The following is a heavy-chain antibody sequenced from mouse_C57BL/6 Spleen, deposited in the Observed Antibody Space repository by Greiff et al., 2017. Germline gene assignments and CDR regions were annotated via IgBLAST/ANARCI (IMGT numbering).Heavy chain of an antibody. V-gene: IGHV5-17*01. Sequence: EVKLVESGGGLVKPGGSLKLSCAASGFTFSDYGMHWVRQAPEKGLEWVAYISSGSSTIYYADTVKGRFTISRDNAKNTLFLQMTSLRSEDTAMYYCARLNDRGGYAMDYWGQGTSVTVSS. D-gene: IGHD2-12*01. CDR1: GFTFSDYG. CDR2: ISSGSSTI. CDR3: ARLNDRGGYAMDY. J-gene: IGHJ4*01.